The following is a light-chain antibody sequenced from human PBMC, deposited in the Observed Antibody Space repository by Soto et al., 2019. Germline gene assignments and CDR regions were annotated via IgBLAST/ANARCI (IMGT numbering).Light chain of an antibody. Sequence: DIQMTQSPASVSASVGDRVTLTCRASQDISNWLAWYQQNPGKAPKLLIYAASSLQTGVPSRFSGSGSGTDFSLTISSLQPEDFATYYCQQADSVPLTFGGGTKVEI. CDR1: QDISNW. CDR2: AAS. J-gene: IGKJ4*01. V-gene: IGKV1D-12*01. CDR3: QQADSVPLT.